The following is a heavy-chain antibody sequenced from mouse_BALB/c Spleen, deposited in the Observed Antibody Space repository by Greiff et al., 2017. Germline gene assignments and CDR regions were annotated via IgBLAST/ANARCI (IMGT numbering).Heavy chain of an antibody. V-gene: IGHV1S81*02. Sequence: QVQLQQSGAELVKPGASVKLSCKASGYTFTSYYMYWVKQRPGQGLEWIGEINPSNGGTNFNEKFKSKATLTVDKSSSTAYMQLSSLTSEDSAVYYCSRCEYDYDGGAMDYWGQGTSVTVSS. CDR2: INPSNGGT. CDR1: GYTFTSYY. J-gene: IGHJ4*01. D-gene: IGHD2-4*01. CDR3: SRCEYDYDGGAMDY.